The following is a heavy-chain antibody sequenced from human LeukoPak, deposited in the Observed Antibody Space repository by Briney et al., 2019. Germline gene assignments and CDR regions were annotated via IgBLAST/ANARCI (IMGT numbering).Heavy chain of an antibody. D-gene: IGHD3-3*01. CDR1: GGTFSTYA. V-gene: IGHV1-69*04. Sequence: ASVKVSCKASGGTFSTYAISWVRQAPGQGLEWMGRIIPVLGVANYAQKFQGRVTISADKSTSTAYMEVSSLRSEDTAVYYCATGIGTLWSGYYHDFWGQGTLVTVSS. J-gene: IGHJ4*02. CDR2: IIPVLGVA. CDR3: ATGIGTLWSGYYHDF.